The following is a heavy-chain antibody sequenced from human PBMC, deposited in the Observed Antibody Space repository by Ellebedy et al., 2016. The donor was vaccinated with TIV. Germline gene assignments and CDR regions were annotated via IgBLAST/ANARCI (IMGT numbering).Heavy chain of an antibody. Sequence: ASVKVSCKASGYTFTGYYMHWVRQAPGQGLEWMGWISPDSGGTNYAQKFQDRVTMTSDTSFNTAYMELTSLRSDDTAMYYCSRVRATWVFDYWGQGTLVTVSS. CDR3: SRVRATWVFDY. CDR2: ISPDSGGT. J-gene: IGHJ4*02. CDR1: GYTFTGYY. D-gene: IGHD1-26*01. V-gene: IGHV1-2*02.